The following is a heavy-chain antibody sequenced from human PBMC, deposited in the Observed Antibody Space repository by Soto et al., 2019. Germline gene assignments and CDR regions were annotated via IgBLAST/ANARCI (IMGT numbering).Heavy chain of an antibody. CDR2: INHVGIT. V-gene: IGHV4-34*01. CDR1: GGSFRGFY. Sequence: SETLSLTCAVSGGSFRGFYWTWIRQSPGKGLEWLGDINHVGITNYNPSLKSRVSIPVDTSKSQFSPKLSSVTAADTAVYFCAREPLAHSYFDLWGQGTLVTVSS. CDR3: AREPLAHSYFDL. J-gene: IGHJ4*02.